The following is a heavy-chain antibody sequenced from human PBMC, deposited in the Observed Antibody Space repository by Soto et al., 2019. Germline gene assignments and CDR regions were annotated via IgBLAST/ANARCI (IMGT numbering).Heavy chain of an antibody. CDR1: GFTFSTYA. J-gene: IGHJ6*02. D-gene: IGHD2-8*01. CDR2: VNGTGGTT. CDR3: AKSPAVASTNYYCCGMDV. Sequence: EVQLLESGGGLVQPGGSLRLSCAASGFTFSTYAMNWVRQAPGKGLEWVSSVNGTGGTTYYADSVKGRFTISRDNTKNTLYLHMNSLTVEDAAVYYCAKSPAVASTNYYCCGMDVGGEWTTVTVSS. V-gene: IGHV3-23*01.